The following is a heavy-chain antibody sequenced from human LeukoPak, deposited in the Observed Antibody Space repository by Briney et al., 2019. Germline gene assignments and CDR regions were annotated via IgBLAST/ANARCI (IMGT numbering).Heavy chain of an antibody. CDR1: GASVSSGSFY. CDR2: IYYTGST. D-gene: IGHD2-8*01. V-gene: IGHV4-61*01. J-gene: IGHJ5*02. Sequence: PSETLSLTCTVSGASVSSGSFYWTWIRQPPGKGLEWIAFIYYTGSTIYSPSLKSRLTLSLDTSKNQFSLRLSSVTAADTAVYYCARERLALPVYSTWGQGTLVTVSS. CDR3: ARERLALPVYST.